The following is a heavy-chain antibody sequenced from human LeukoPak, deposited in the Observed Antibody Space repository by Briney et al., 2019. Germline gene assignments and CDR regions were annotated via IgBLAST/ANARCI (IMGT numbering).Heavy chain of an antibody. D-gene: IGHD1-14*01. CDR1: GGSFRGYY. CDR3: ARARPPGY. V-gene: IGHV4-34*01. J-gene: IGHJ4*02. CDR2: INHSGST. Sequence: PSETLSLTCAVYGGSFRGYYWSWIRQPPGKGLEWIGEINHSGSTNYNPSLKSRVTISVDTSKNQFSLKLSSVTAADTAVYYCARARPPGYWGQGTLVTVSS.